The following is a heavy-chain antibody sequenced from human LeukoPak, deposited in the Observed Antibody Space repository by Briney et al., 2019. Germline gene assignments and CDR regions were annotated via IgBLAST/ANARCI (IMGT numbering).Heavy chain of an antibody. CDR3: ARPGIAVAGTSGPDYYGMDV. Sequence: GGSLRLSCVVSGFTVSSNYMSWVRQAPGKGLEWVSVIYSGGSTYHADSVKGRSTISRDNSKNILYLQMNSLRDEDTAVYYCARPGIAVAGTSGPDYYGMDVWGQGTTVTVSS. D-gene: IGHD6-19*01. CDR1: GFTVSSNY. V-gene: IGHV3-66*01. CDR2: IYSGGST. J-gene: IGHJ6*02.